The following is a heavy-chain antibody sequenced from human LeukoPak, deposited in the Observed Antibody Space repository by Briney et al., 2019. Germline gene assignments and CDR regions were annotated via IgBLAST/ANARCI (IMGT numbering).Heavy chain of an antibody. CDR1: GFTFSDHG. V-gene: IGHV3-30*03. Sequence: PGRSLRLSCAASGFTFSDHGMHWVRQAPGKGLEWVAVISSDGSNGYYTDSVKGRFTISRDNSKNTLYLQMNSLIPEDTAVYYCARWIGPGFGYWGQGTLVTVSS. CDR2: ISSDGSNG. J-gene: IGHJ4*02. D-gene: IGHD2-2*03. CDR3: ARWIGPGFGY.